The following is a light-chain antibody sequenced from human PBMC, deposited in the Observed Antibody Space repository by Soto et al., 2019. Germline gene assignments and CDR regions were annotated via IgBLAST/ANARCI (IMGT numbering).Light chain of an antibody. V-gene: IGLV2-11*01. CDR3: CAFASRLLV. CDR2: DVT. J-gene: IGLJ1*01. CDR1: NSNIGSHNY. Sequence: QSALTQPRSVSGSPGQAVTVSCTGTNSNIGSHNYVSWYQHHPGKAPKLMINDVTERPSGVPDRFSGSKSGNTASLTISGLQSEYDADYFCCAFASRLLVFGPGTKV.